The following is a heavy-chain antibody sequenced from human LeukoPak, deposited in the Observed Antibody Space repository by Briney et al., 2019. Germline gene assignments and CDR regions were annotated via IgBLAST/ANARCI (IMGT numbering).Heavy chain of an antibody. D-gene: IGHD2-15*01. CDR1: GYTFTSYG. CDR2: ISAYNGNT. CDR3: ATSPLGYCSGGSCHRLDY. V-gene: IGHV1-18*01. Sequence: EASVKVSCKASGYTFTSYGISWVRQAPGQGLEWMGWISAYNGNTNYAQKLQDRVTMTTDTSTSTVYMELSSLRSEDTAVYYCATSPLGYCSGGSCHRLDYWGQGTLVTVSS. J-gene: IGHJ4*02.